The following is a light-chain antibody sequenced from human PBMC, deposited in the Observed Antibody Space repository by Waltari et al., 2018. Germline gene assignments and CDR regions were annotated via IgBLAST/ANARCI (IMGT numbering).Light chain of an antibody. J-gene: IGKJ4*01. CDR2: DAS. V-gene: IGKV3-11*01. CDR1: QSLDIY. CDR3: QQRSRWPLT. Sequence: EIVLTQSPATLSLSPGESATLSCRASQSLDIYLAWYQQRPGQAPRLLISDASYRATGIPARFRGSGSGTDFTLTISSLEPEDFAVYSCQQRSRWPLTFGGGTKVEL.